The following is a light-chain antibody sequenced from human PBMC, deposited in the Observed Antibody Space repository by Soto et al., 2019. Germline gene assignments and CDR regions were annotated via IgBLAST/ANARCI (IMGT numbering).Light chain of an antibody. Sequence: EIVLTQSPATLSLSPGERATLSCRASQSVSSYLAWYQQKHGQAPRLLIYDASNRATGIPARFSGSGSGTDFTLTISSLEPEDFAVYYCQQRSSWPRTFGGGTKVEIK. CDR2: DAS. V-gene: IGKV3-11*01. CDR1: QSVSSY. J-gene: IGKJ4*01. CDR3: QQRSSWPRT.